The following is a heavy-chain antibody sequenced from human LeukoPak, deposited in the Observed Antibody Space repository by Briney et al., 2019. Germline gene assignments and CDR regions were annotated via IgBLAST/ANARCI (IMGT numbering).Heavy chain of an antibody. CDR2: FYYSGST. D-gene: IGHD3-22*01. Sequence: SETLSLTCTGPGGSISRYYWSWIPQPPGKGLEGIGYFYYSGSTNYSPSLKSRATISVDTSQHKFSLTLNSVTAADTAVSYCARGVSSYDSSGYYNENFEHGGQGTLVTVS. V-gene: IGHV4-59*08. CDR1: GGSISRYY. J-gene: IGHJ1*01. CDR3: ARGVSSYDSSGYYNENFEH.